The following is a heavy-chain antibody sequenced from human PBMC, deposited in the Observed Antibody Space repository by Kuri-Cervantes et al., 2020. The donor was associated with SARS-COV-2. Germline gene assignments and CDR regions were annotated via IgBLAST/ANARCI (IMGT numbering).Heavy chain of an antibody. CDR2: ISWNSGSI. Sequence: GGSLRLSCAASRFTFGENAMHWVRQAPGKGLEWVSGISWNSGSIGYADSVKGRFTISRDNAKNSLYLQMNSLRSEDTAVYYCATQTGGIYWGQGTLVTVSS. V-gene: IGHV3-9*01. J-gene: IGHJ4*02. D-gene: IGHD3-16*01. CDR3: ATQTGGIY. CDR1: RFTFGENA.